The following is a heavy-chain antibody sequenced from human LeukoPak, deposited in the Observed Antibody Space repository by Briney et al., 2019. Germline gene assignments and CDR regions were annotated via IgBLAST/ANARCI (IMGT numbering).Heavy chain of an antibody. D-gene: IGHD6-6*01. J-gene: IGHJ6*03. CDR3: ARSIAARPDYYYYYYMDV. CDR2: INWNGGST. CDR1: GFTFDDYG. V-gene: IGHV3-20*04. Sequence: GGSLRLSCAASGFTFDDYGMSWVRQAPGKGLEWVSGINWNGGSTGYADSVKGRFTISRDNAKNSLYLQMDSLRAEDTALYYCARSIAARPDYYYYYYMDVWGKGTTVTVSS.